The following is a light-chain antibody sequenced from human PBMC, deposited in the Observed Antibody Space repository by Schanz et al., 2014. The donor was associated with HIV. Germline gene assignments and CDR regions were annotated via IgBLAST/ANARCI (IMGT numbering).Light chain of an antibody. V-gene: IGKV3-20*01. CDR1: QSVSSSY. Sequence: EIVLTQSPGTLSLSPGERATLSCRASQSVSSSYLAWYQQKPGQAPRLLIYDASNRATGIPDRFSGRGSGTDFTLTISRLESEDFAVYYCQQYGSSPPITFGQGTRLEIK. J-gene: IGKJ5*01. CDR2: DAS. CDR3: QQYGSSPPIT.